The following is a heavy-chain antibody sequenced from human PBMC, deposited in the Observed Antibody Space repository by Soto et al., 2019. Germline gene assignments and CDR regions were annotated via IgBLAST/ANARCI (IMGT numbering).Heavy chain of an antibody. D-gene: IGHD3-16*01. Sequence: GGSLRLSCAASGFTFSNAWMSWVRQAPGKGLEWVGRIKSKTDGETTDYAAPVKGRFTITRYDSKNTLYLQMNSLKTDDTAVYYCTTDMRGPDAFDIWGQGTMVTVSS. J-gene: IGHJ3*02. CDR1: GFTFSNAW. V-gene: IGHV3-15*01. CDR2: IKSKTDGETT. CDR3: TTDMRGPDAFDI.